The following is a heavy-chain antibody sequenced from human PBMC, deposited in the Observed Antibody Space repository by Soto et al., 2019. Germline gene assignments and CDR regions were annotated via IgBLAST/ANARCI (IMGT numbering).Heavy chain of an antibody. Sequence: PSETLSLTCTVSGGSISRSGYYWGWIRQPPGKGLEWIGSVYYSGSTYYNPSLKSRLTISADTSKNQFSLRLTSVTAADTAVYFCATRIAATATVYWGQGTLVTVSS. J-gene: IGHJ4*02. D-gene: IGHD6-13*01. CDR1: GGSISRSGYY. V-gene: IGHV4-39*01. CDR3: ATRIAATATVY. CDR2: VYYSGST.